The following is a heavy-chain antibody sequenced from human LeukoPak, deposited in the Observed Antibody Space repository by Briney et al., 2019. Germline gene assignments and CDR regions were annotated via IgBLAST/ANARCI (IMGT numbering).Heavy chain of an antibody. CDR2: INPSGGST. D-gene: IGHD3-22*01. J-gene: IGHJ4*02. V-gene: IGHV1-46*01. Sequence: APVKVSFQASGYTFTRYYFHLGPQAPGQRLELVGKINPSGGSTSYAQKFQGRDTMTRDMSTSTVYMELSCLRSEDTAVYYCARGDYDSSGYSVDYWGQGTLVTVSS. CDR3: ARGDYDSSGYSVDY. CDR1: GYTFTRYY.